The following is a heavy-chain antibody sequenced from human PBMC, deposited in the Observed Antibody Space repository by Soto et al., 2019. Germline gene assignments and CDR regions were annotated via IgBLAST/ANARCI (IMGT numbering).Heavy chain of an antibody. Sequence: QVQLVQSGAEVKKPGSSVKVSCKASGGTFSSYAISWVRQAPGQGLEWMGGNIPIFGTANYAQKFQGRVTITADESTSTAYMELSSLRSEDTAVYYCARPIVVVPAAADYYYGMDVWGQGTTVTVSS. D-gene: IGHD2-2*01. CDR1: GGTFSSYA. V-gene: IGHV1-69*01. CDR2: NIPIFGTA. CDR3: ARPIVVVPAAADYYYGMDV. J-gene: IGHJ6*02.